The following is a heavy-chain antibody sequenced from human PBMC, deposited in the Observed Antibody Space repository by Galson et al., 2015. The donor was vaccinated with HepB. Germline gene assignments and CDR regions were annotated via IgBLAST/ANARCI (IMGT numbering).Heavy chain of an antibody. V-gene: IGHV3-21*01. CDR3: ARDYSVTRDGYNFDY. Sequence: SLRLSCAASGFAFSSYAMSWVRQAPGKGLEWVSSISSSSSYIYYADSVKGRFTISRDNAKNSLYLQMNSLRAEDTAVYYCARDYSVTRDGYNFDYWGQGTLVTVSS. D-gene: IGHD5-24*01. CDR2: ISSSSSYI. CDR1: GFAFSSYA. J-gene: IGHJ4*02.